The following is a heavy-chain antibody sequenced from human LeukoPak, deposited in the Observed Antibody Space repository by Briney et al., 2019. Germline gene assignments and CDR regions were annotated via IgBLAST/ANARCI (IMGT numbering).Heavy chain of an antibody. J-gene: IGHJ4*02. CDR1: GYFFTSGHY. CDR2: IYHTGST. CDR3: ARYCSSTSCILRGFDY. Sequence: SETLSLTCSVSGYFFTSGHYWGWIRQPPGKGLEWIGNIYHTGSTHYNPSHKSRVTISVDTSKNQFSLKLSSVTAADTAVYYCARYCSSTSCILRGFDYWGQGTLVTVSS. V-gene: IGHV4-38-2*01. D-gene: IGHD2-2*01.